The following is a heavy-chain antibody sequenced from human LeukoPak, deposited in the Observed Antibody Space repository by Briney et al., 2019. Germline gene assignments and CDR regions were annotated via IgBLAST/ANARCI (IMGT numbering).Heavy chain of an antibody. CDR2: MNPNSGNT. D-gene: IGHD3-10*01. J-gene: IGHJ4*02. CDR1: GYTFTSYD. V-gene: IGHV1-8*01. CDR3: ARAGSGSYRWVNFGY. Sequence: ASVKVSCKASGYTFTSYDINWVQQATGQGLEWMGWMNPNSGNTGYAQKFQGRVTMTRNSSISTAYMELSSLRSEDTAVYYCARAGSGSYRWVNFGYWGQGTLVTVSS.